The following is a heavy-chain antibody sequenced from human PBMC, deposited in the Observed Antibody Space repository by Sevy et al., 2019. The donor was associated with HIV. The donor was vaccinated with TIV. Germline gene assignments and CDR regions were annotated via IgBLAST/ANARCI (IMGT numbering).Heavy chain of an antibody. J-gene: IGHJ3*02. CDR2: ISGSGGST. D-gene: IGHD2-21*01. Sequence: GGSLRLSCAASGFTFSSYAMSWVRQAPGKGLEWVSAISGSGGSTYYADSVKGRFTISRDNSKNKLYLQMNSLRAEDKAVYYCAKDPGGETPFGAFDIWGQGTMVTVSS. CDR1: GFTFSSYA. CDR3: AKDPGGETPFGAFDI. V-gene: IGHV3-23*01.